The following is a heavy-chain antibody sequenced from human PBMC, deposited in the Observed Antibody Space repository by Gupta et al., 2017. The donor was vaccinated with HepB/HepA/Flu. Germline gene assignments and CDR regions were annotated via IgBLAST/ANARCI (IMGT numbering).Heavy chain of an antibody. J-gene: IGHJ5*02. CDR3: GRKCCYFDSRSCPNWFDP. V-gene: IGHV4-39*01. CDR2: IHYSGTT. D-gene: IGHD3-10*01. CDR1: GDSVTNSRYY. Sequence: QLQLQESGPGLVKPSETLSLTCTVSGDSVTNSRYYRGWLRQPPGKGLEWIGSIHYSGTTYYNPSLKSRVTIYVDTSKNQFSLKLNSVTAADTAVYYCGRKCCYFDSRSCPNWFDPWGQGTLVTVSS.